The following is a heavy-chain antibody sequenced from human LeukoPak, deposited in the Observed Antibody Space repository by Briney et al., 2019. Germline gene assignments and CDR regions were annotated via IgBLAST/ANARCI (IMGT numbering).Heavy chain of an antibody. D-gene: IGHD5-12*01. V-gene: IGHV5-10-1*01. J-gene: IGHJ4*02. Sequence: GESLKISCKGSGYSFTSYWISWVRQMPGKGLDWMGNIDPSDSYTNYSPSFQGHVTISADKSISTAYLQWNSLKASDTAMYYWARTGSPVGATAPRVGCWGQGTLVTVSS. CDR1: GYSFTSYW. CDR2: IDPSDSYT. CDR3: ARTGSPVGATAPRVGC.